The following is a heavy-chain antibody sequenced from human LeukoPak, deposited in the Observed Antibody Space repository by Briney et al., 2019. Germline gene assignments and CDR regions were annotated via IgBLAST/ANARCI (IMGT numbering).Heavy chain of an antibody. V-gene: IGHV4-39*07. CDR3: ARKQGGTVYDV. J-gene: IGHJ4*02. Sequence: SETLSLTSIVPGGSISSSNYYWAWIRQPPGKGLEWIGTFYSGGSAYYNPSLTSRVSISKDTSDNQFSLRLYSVTAADTAVYHCARKQGGTVYDVWGQGTQVTVSS. CDR1: GGSISSSNYY. CDR2: FYSGGSA. D-gene: IGHD1-7*01.